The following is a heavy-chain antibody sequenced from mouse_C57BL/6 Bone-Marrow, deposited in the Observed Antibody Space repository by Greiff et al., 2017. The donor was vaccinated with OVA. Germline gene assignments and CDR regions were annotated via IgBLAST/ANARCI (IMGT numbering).Heavy chain of an antibody. J-gene: IGHJ1*03. V-gene: IGHV1-81*01. CDR3: ARGGCYSDYVSYWYFDV. Sequence: HVQLQQSGAELARPGASVKLSCKASGYTFTSYGISWVKQSTGQGLEWIGEIYPRSGNTYYNEKFKGTATLTADKSSSTAYMKLRSLTSEDSTVEFCARGGCYSDYVSYWYFDVWGTGTLVTVSA. D-gene: IGHD2-13*01. CDR1: GYTFTSYG. CDR2: IYPRSGNT.